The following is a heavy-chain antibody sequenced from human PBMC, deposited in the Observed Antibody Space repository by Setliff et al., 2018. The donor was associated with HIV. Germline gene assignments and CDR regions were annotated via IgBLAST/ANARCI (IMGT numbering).Heavy chain of an antibody. J-gene: IGHJ4*01. Sequence: SVKVSCKASGYTFTNYGISWVRQAPGQGLEWMGGIIPIFGTVNYAQRFQGRVTISADGSTSSAYMELNSLRSEDTAVYYCARARNKWGTFDYWGQGTLVTVSS. CDR1: GYTFTNYG. CDR2: IIPIFGTV. V-gene: IGHV1-69*13. CDR3: ARARNKWGTFDY. D-gene: IGHD1-26*01.